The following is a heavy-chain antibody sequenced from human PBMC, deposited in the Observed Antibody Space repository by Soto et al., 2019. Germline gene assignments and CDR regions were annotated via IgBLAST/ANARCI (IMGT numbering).Heavy chain of an antibody. CDR3: ARARGDGYNFNYYGMDV. Sequence: SVKVSCKASGGTFSSYAISWVRQAPGQGLEWMGGIIPIFGTANYAQKFQGRVTITADESTSTAYMELSSLRSEDTAVYYCARARGDGYNFNYYGMDVWGQGTTVTVSS. CDR2: IIPIFGTA. J-gene: IGHJ6*02. V-gene: IGHV1-69*13. CDR1: GGTFSSYA. D-gene: IGHD5-12*01.